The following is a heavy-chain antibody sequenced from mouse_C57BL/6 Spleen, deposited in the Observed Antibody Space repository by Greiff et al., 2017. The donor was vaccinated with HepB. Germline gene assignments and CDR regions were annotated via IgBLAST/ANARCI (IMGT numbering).Heavy chain of an antibody. J-gene: IGHJ3*01. V-gene: IGHV3-6*01. Sequence: ESGPGLVKPSQSLSLTCSVTGYSITSGYYWNWIRQFPGNKLEWMGYISYDGSNNYNPSLKNRISITRDTSKNQFFLKLNSVTTEDTATYYCARGLYGYDGFAYWGQGTLVTVSA. D-gene: IGHD2-2*01. CDR1: GYSITSGYY. CDR2: ISYDGSN. CDR3: ARGLYGYDGFAY.